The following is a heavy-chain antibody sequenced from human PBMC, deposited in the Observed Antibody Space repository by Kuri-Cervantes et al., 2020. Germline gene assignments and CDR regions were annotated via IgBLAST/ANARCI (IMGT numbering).Heavy chain of an antibody. CDR2: ISGTGGFT. CDR3: ARVSSDIAAAGYFDY. D-gene: IGHD6-13*01. V-gene: IGHV3-23*01. Sequence: GESLKISCTASGFTFYNYAMSWVRQTPGKGLEWVSTISGTGGFTFYADSVKGRFTISRDNSKNTLYLQMNSLRAEDTAVYYCARVSSDIAAAGYFDYWGQGTLVTVSS. CDR1: GFTFYNYA. J-gene: IGHJ4*02.